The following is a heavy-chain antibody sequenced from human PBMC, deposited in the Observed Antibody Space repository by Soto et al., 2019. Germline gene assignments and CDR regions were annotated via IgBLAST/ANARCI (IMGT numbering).Heavy chain of an antibody. CDR1: GGSISSSNW. V-gene: IGHV4-4*02. CDR2: IYHSGST. CDR3: ARGRPHYYDSSGYYYHDY. Sequence: QVQLQESGPGLVKPSGTLSLTCAASGGSISSSNWWSWVRQPPGKGLEWIGEIYHSGSTNYNPSLKSRVTISVDKSKNQFSLKLSSVTAADTAVYYCARGRPHYYDSSGYYYHDYWGQGTLVTVSS. J-gene: IGHJ4*02. D-gene: IGHD3-22*01.